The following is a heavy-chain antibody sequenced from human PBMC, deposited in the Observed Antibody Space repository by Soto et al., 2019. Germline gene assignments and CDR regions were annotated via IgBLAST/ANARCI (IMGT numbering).Heavy chain of an antibody. CDR1: GGTFSNYA. CDR2: IIPIFDTP. V-gene: IGHV1-69*06. D-gene: IGHD6-13*01. CDR3: ASSPRYSSSWWTFDT. Sequence: QVQLVQSGAEVKKPGSSVKVSCKASGGTFSNYALSWVRQAPGQGLEWMGGIIPIFDTPNYAQKFQGRVTVNADKSTSIAYRELSSLRSDDTAVYYCASSPRYSSSWWTFDTWGQGTLVIVSS. J-gene: IGHJ4*02.